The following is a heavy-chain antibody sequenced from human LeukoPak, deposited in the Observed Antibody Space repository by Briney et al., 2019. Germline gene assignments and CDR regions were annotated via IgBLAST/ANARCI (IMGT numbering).Heavy chain of an antibody. CDR2: ISYSSATI. V-gene: IGHV3-9*01. D-gene: IGHD2-15*01. J-gene: IGHJ3*01. CDR3: AKDRGGGSQLGDAFDV. Sequence: SLRLSCAASGFTFDEYAMHWVRQAPGKGLEWVSGISYSSATIGYVDSVKGRFIISRDNAKNSLDLQMNSLRAEDTALYFCAKDRGGGSQLGDAFDVWGQGTMVSVSS. CDR1: GFTFDEYA.